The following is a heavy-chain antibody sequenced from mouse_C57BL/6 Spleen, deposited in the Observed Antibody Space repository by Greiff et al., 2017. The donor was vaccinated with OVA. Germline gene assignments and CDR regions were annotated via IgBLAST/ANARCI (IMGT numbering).Heavy chain of an antibody. CDR2: INYDGSST. J-gene: IGHJ1*03. CDR3: ARDDGYGYFDV. CDR1: GFTFSDYY. Sequence: EVMLVESEGGLVQPGSSMKLSCTASGFTFSDYYMAWVRQVPEKGLEWVANINYDGSSTYYLDSLKSRFIISRDNAKNILYLQMSSLKSEDTATYYCARDDGYGYFDVWGTGTTVTVSS. V-gene: IGHV5-16*01. D-gene: IGHD2-3*01.